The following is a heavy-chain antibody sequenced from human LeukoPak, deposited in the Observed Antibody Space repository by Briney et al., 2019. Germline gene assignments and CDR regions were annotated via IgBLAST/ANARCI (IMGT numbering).Heavy chain of an antibody. CDR3: ARVSVAIDY. CDR1: GYTFTGYG. D-gene: IGHD6-19*01. CDR2: INPSGGST. J-gene: IGHJ4*02. V-gene: IGHV1-46*01. Sequence: ASVKVSCKASGYTFTGYGISWARQAPGQGLEWMGIINPSGGSTSYAQKFQGRVTMTRDTSTSTVYMELSSLRSEDTAVYYCARVSVAIDYWGQGTLVTVSS.